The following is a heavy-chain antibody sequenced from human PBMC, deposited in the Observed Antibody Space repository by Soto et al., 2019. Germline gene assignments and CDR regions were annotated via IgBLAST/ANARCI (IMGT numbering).Heavy chain of an antibody. V-gene: IGHV3-23*01. J-gene: IGHJ4*02. CDR2: ISGSGDST. D-gene: IGHD2-2*02. Sequence: GGSLRLSCAASGFTFSSYAMSWVRQAPGKGLEWVSGISGSGDSTYYVDSVKGRFTISRDNSKNTLYLQMNSLRAEDTAVYYCSVSPPYCSSTTCYIEYWGLGTLVTVSS. CDR1: GFTFSSYA. CDR3: SVSPPYCSSTTCYIEY.